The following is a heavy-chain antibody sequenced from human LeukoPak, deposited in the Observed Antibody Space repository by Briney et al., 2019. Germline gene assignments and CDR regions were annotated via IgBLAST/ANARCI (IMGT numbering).Heavy chain of an antibody. D-gene: IGHD5-12*01. J-gene: IGHJ6*03. CDR2: INPNSGGT. CDR3: ARDKGSGYENYYYMDV. CDR1: GYTFTGYY. V-gene: IGHV1-2*02. Sequence: GASVKVSCKASGYTFTGYYMHWVQQAPGQGLEWMGWINPNSGGTNYAQKFQGRVTMTRDTSISTAYMELSRLRSDDTAVYYCARDKGSGYENYYYMDVWGKGTTVTISS.